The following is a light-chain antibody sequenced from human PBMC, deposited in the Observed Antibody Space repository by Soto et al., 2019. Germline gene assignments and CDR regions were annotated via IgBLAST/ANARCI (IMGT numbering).Light chain of an antibody. CDR2: KAS. Sequence: DIQMTQSPSTLSGSVGDRVTITCRASQTISSWLAWYQQKPGKAPKLLIYKASTLKSGVPSRFSGSGSGTEFPLTIRSLQPDDFATYYRQHYNSYSEAFGQGTKVELK. V-gene: IGKV1-5*03. CDR3: QHYNSYSEA. J-gene: IGKJ1*01. CDR1: QTISSW.